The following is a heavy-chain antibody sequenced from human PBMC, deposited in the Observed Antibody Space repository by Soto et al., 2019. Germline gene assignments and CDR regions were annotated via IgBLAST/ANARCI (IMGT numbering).Heavy chain of an antibody. CDR1: GFTFDDYA. J-gene: IGHJ3*02. CDR2: ISWNSGSI. CDR3: AKGGGSYPDDAFDI. V-gene: IGHV3-9*01. Sequence: EVQLVESGGGLVQPGRSLRLSCAASGFTFDDYAMHWVRQAPGKCLEWVSGISWNSGSIGYADSVKGRFTISRDNAKNSLYLQMNSLRAEDTALYYCAKGGGSYPDDAFDIWGQGTMVTVSS. D-gene: IGHD1-26*01.